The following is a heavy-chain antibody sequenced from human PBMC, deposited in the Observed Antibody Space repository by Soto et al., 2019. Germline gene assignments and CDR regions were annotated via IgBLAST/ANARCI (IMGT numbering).Heavy chain of an antibody. CDR2: IIPIFGTA. D-gene: IGHD2-15*01. CDR1: GGTFSSYA. CDR3: ERYCSGGSCYHCFDP. Sequence: QVQLVQSGAAVKKPGSSVKVSCKASGGTFSSYAISWVRQAPGQGLEWMGGIIPIFGTANYAQKFPGSVTITADESTRTAYRELSSLTSEDTAVYYGERYCSGGSCYHCFDPWGQGTLVTVSS. V-gene: IGHV1-69*01. J-gene: IGHJ5*02.